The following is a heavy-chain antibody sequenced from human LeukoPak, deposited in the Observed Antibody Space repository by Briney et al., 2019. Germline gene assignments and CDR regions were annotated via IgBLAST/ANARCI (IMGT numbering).Heavy chain of an antibody. D-gene: IGHD3-10*01. V-gene: IGHV3-74*01. CDR2: ITSDGSST. CDR3: ARDGGDDAFDI. Sequence: PGGSLRLSCAASGFTFSSYWMHWVRQALGKGLLWVSRITSDGSSTSYADSVKGRFPISRDNAKNTLYLQMNSLRAEDTAVYYCARDGGDDAFDIWGQGTMVTVSS. CDR1: GFTFSSYW. J-gene: IGHJ3*02.